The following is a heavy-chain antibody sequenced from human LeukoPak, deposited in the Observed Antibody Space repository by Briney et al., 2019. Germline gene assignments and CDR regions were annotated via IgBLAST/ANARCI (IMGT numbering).Heavy chain of an antibody. CDR1: GGSFSGYY. D-gene: IGHD6-6*01. CDR2: INHSGST. Sequence: SETLSLTCAVYGGSFSGYYWSWIRQPPGKGLEWIGEINHSGSTNYNPSLKSRVTISVDTSKNRFSLKLSSVTAADTAVYYCARGGPEYSSSSGERYFDYWGQGTLVTVSS. CDR3: ARGGPEYSSSSGERYFDY. J-gene: IGHJ4*02. V-gene: IGHV4-34*01.